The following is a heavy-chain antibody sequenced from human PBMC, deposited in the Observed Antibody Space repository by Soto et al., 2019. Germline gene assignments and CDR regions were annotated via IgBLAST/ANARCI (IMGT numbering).Heavy chain of an antibody. CDR2: ISGSGGSK. J-gene: IGHJ3*02. CDR1: GFTFSSYA. Sequence: EVQLLESGGGLVQPGGSLRLSCAASGFTFSSYAMSWVRQAPGKGLEWVSAISGSGGSKYYADSVKGRFTISRDNSKNTLYLQMNSLRADDTAVYYCAKVMRGYRVNDAFDIWGQGTMVTVSS. CDR3: AKVMRGYRVNDAFDI. V-gene: IGHV3-23*01. D-gene: IGHD3-16*02.